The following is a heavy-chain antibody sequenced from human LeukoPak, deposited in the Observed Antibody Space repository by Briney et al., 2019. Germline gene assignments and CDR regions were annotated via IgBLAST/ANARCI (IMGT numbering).Heavy chain of an antibody. D-gene: IGHD6-13*01. CDR3: ARDDDYSSSWYNAFDI. CDR1: GGSISNYY. V-gene: IGHV4-4*07. CDR2: IHSSGNT. J-gene: IGHJ3*02. Sequence: KASETLSLTCTVSGGSISNYYWIWIRQPAGKGLEWVGRIHSSGNTNYNPSLKSRVTMSVDTSKNQFSLKLSSVTAADTAVYYCARDDDYSSSWYNAFDIWGQGTMVTVSS.